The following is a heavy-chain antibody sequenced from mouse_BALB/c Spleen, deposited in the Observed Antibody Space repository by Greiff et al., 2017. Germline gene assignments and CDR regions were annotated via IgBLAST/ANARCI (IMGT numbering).Heavy chain of an antibody. CDR3: AISRTVVAPFDY. CDR1: GFTFSSFG. V-gene: IGHV5-17*02. J-gene: IGHJ2*01. D-gene: IGHD1-1*01. CDR2: ISSGSSTI. Sequence: DVHLVESGGGLVQPGGSRKLSCAASGFTFSSFGMHWVRQAPEKGLEWVAYISSGSSTIYYADTVKGRFTISRDNPKNTLFLQMTSLRSEDTAMYYCAISRTVVAPFDYWGQGTTLTVSS.